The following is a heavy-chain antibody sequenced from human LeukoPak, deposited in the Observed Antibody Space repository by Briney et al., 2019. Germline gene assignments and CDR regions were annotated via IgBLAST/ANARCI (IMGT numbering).Heavy chain of an antibody. CDR3: ARDPQRWPLDVFDL. J-gene: IGHJ3*01. Sequence: GGSLRLSCAASGFSFGSYAMSWVRQAAGKGLEWVSEICGSVSGSGDCTHYADSVKGRFTISRDNSKKTLYLQMNSLRAEDTAVYFCARDPQRWPLDVFDLWGQGTVVTVSS. V-gene: IGHV3-23*01. D-gene: IGHD4-23*01. CDR2: ICGSVSGSGDCT. CDR1: GFSFGSYA.